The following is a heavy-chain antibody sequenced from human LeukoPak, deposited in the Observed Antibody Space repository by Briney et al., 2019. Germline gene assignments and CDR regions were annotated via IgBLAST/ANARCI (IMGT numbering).Heavy chain of an antibody. CDR2: INHSGST. Sequence: SETLSLTCAVYGGSFSGYYWSWIRQPPGKGLEWIGEINHSGSTNYNPSLKSRVTISVDTSKNQFSLKLSSVTAADTAVYYCARFWARYGDHRYWYFDLWGRGTLVTVSS. V-gene: IGHV4-34*01. D-gene: IGHD4-17*01. J-gene: IGHJ2*01. CDR1: GGSFSGYY. CDR3: ARFWARYGDHRYWYFDL.